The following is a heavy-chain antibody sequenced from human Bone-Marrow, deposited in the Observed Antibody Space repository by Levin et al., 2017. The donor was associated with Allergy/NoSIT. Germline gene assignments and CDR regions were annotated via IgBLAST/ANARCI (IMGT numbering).Heavy chain of an antibody. J-gene: IGHJ6*02. D-gene: IGHD3-10*01. V-gene: IGHV1-8*01. CDR2: INPKLGTT. CDR1: GYSFTNYE. Sequence: PEASVKVSCKASGYSFTNYEINWVRQVPGLGTEWLGWINPKLGTTGYAQNSQVRVSMTSNISINTAYLALCSLRFDDPALYYCARAGGSAPIGHYYGLDVWGQGTTVAVSS. CDR3: ARAGGSAPIGHYYGLDV.